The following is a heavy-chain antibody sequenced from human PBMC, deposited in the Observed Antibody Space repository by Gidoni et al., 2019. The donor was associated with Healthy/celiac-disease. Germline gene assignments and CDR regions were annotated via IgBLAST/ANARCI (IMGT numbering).Heavy chain of an antibody. CDR1: GFTFSSYA. V-gene: IGHV3-23*01. D-gene: IGHD6-13*01. J-gene: IGHJ4*02. CDR3: AKDSSSFEH. CDR2: ISGSGGST. Sequence: EVQLLEPGGGLVQPGGSLRLTCADSGFTFSSYAMSWFRQAPGKELEWVSAISGSGGSTYYADSVKGRFTISRDNSKNTLYLQMNSLRAEDTAVYYCAKDSSSFEHWGQGTLVTVSS.